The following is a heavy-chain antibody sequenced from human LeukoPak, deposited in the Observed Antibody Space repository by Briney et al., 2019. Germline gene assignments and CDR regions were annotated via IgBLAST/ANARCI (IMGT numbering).Heavy chain of an antibody. D-gene: IGHD4-17*01. V-gene: IGHV4-30-2*01. J-gene: IGHJ4*02. CDR3: ARGRYGDHTYFDY. CDR2: IYHSGST. Sequence: PSETPSLTCAVSGGSISSGGYSWSWIRQPPGKGLEWIGYIYHSGSTYYNPSLKSRVTISVDRSKNQFSLKLSSVTAADTAVYYCARGRYGDHTYFDYWGQGTLVTVSS. CDR1: GGSISSGGYS.